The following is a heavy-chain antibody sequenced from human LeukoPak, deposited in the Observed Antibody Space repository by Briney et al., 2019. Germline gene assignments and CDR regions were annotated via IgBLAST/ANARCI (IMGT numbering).Heavy chain of an antibody. CDR3: ARAPEGTMVRGVTNWFDP. J-gene: IGHJ5*02. D-gene: IGHD3-10*01. Sequence: PSETLSLTCAVYGGSFSGYYWSRIRQPPGKGLEWIGEINHSGSTNYNPYLKSRVTISVDTSKNQFSLKLSSVTAADTAVYYCARAPEGTMVRGVTNWFDPCGQGTLVTVSS. CDR2: INHSGST. CDR1: GGSFSGYY. V-gene: IGHV4-34*01.